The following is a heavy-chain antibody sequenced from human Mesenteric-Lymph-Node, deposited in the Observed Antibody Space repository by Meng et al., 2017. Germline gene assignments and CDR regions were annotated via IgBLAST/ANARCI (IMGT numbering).Heavy chain of an antibody. CDR2: INHSGST. CDR3: ARGKQDAWELLAY. D-gene: IGHD1-26*01. J-gene: IGHJ4*02. CDR1: GGSFSDYY. V-gene: IGHV4-34*01. Sequence: QVQLQQWGAGLLKPSETLSLTCAVYGGSFSDYYWTWIRQPPVTGLEWIGEINHSGSTNYNPSLKSRVTMSVDTSKNQFSLKLSSVTAADTAVYYCARGKQDAWELLAYWGQGALVTVSS.